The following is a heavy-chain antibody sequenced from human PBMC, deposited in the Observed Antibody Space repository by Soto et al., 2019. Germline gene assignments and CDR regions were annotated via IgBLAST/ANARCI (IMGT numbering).Heavy chain of an antibody. D-gene: IGHD2-15*01. CDR1: GGTFSNYA. Sequence: QVQLVQSGAEVKKPGSSVKVSCKASGGTFSNYAITWVRQAPGQGLEWLGRIIPIFGTRDYAQKFQGRVTISAXXXTXXAYRELSSLRSDDTAVYYCAKDGGREGYFGNWFDPWGQGTLVTVSS. V-gene: IGHV1-69*15. CDR2: IIPIFGTR. J-gene: IGHJ5*02. CDR3: AKDGGREGYFGNWFDP.